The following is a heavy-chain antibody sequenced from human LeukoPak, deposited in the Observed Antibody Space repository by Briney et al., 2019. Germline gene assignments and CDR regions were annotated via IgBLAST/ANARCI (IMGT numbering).Heavy chain of an antibody. CDR3: AKHMGESEYYGMDV. V-gene: IGHV3-23*01. D-gene: IGHD3-16*01. Sequence: GGSLRLSCAASGFTFSSYAMSWVRQAPGKGLEWVSTISGSGGSIHYADSVKGRFTISRDNSKNTLYLRMNSLRAEDTAVYSCAKHMGESEYYGMDVWGQGTTVTVSS. CDR2: ISGSGGSI. J-gene: IGHJ6*02. CDR1: GFTFSSYA.